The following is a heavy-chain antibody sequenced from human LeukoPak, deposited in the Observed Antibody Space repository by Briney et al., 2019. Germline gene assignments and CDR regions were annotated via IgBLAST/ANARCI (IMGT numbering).Heavy chain of an antibody. CDR2: IYYSGST. D-gene: IGHD3-10*01. V-gene: IGHV4-59*08. Sequence: SETLSLTCTVSGGSISSYYWSWIRQPPGKGLEWIGYIYYSGSTNYNPSLKSRVTISVDTSKNQFSLKLSSVTAADTAVYYCARFSGSYQYYYYGMDVWGQGTTVTVSS. J-gene: IGHJ6*02. CDR1: GGSISSYY. CDR3: ARFSGSYQYYYYGMDV.